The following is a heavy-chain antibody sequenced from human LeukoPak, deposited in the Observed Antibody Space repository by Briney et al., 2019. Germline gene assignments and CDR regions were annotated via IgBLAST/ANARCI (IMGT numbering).Heavy chain of an antibody. Sequence: GESLKISCEAFGFTFATYWIAWVRQMPGKGLEWMGIIYPDDSDTTYSPSFQGQITISADKSINTVYLQWSSLKASDTAMYYCARAPHGMDVWGQGTTVTVSS. J-gene: IGHJ6*02. CDR1: GFTFATYW. V-gene: IGHV5-51*06. CDR2: IYPDDSDT. CDR3: ARAPHGMDV.